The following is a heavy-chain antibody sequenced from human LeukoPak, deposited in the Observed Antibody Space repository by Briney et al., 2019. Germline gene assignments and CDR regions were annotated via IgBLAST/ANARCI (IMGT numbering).Heavy chain of an antibody. CDR1: GFTFSRCR. Sequence: GSLRLSCAASGFTFSRCRMSWVRQAPGKGLEWAANLKQDGSEKYYVDSVKGRFTISRDNAKNSLYLQMNSLRAEDTAVYYCARDKEDYDSSGYTLDYWGQGILVTVSS. V-gene: IGHV3-7*01. D-gene: IGHD3-22*01. CDR2: LKQDGSEK. CDR3: ARDKEDYDSSGYTLDY. J-gene: IGHJ4*02.